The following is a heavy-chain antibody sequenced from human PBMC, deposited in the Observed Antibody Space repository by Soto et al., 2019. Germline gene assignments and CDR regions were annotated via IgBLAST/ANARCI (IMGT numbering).Heavy chain of an antibody. Sequence: PSETLSLTCTVSGGSISSYYWSWIRQPPGKGLEWIGYIYFSGGTNYSPSLKSRVTISVDTSKNQFSLKLSSVTAADTAVYYCARESRSWYGSIWDYWGQGTLVTVSS. CDR3: ARESRSWYGSIWDY. CDR2: IYFSGGT. D-gene: IGHD6-13*01. CDR1: GGSISSYY. J-gene: IGHJ4*02. V-gene: IGHV4-59*12.